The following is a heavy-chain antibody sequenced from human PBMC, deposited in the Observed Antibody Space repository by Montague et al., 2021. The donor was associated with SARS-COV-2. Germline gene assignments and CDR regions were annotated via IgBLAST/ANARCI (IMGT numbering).Heavy chain of an antibody. J-gene: IGHJ4*02. Sequence: CAISGDSVFPNSAAWSWFRQSPSRGLEWLGWTYHRSKWYLDYAVAVKGRITINADTSRNQFSLQLNSVTPEDTAVYYCARHLKVSYYIAAAGAHDYWGQGTLVTVSS. D-gene: IGHD6-13*01. V-gene: IGHV6-1*01. CDR1: GDSVFPNSAA. CDR3: ARHLKVSYYIAAAGAHDY. CDR2: TYHRSKWYL.